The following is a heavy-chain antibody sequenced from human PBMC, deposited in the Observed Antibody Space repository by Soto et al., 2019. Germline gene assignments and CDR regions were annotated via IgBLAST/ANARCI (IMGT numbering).Heavy chain of an antibody. Sequence: QVQLVQSGAEVKKPESSVKVSCKAPGGTFSTYAISWVRQAPGQGLEWMGGIIPMFGTANYAQRFQDRVTITADESPNTVYMELSSLRSEDPAVYFCASGIQLLIRRINNGYSGWGQGTLVTVSS. V-gene: IGHV1-69*12. CDR1: GGTFSTYA. J-gene: IGHJ4*02. D-gene: IGHD5-18*01. CDR2: IIPMFGTA. CDR3: ASGIQLLIRRINNGYSG.